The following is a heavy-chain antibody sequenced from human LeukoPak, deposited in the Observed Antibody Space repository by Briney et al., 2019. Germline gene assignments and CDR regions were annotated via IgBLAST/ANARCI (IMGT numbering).Heavy chain of an antibody. CDR2: INHSGST. Sequence: ASETLSLTCAVYGGSFSGYYWSWIRQPPGKGLEWIGEINHSGSTNYNPSLKSRVTISVDTSKNQFSLKLSSVTAADTAVYYCARGCPVIRYWGQGTLVTVSS. D-gene: IGHD3-10*01. V-gene: IGHV4-34*01. J-gene: IGHJ4*02. CDR3: ARGCPVIRY. CDR1: GGSFSGYY.